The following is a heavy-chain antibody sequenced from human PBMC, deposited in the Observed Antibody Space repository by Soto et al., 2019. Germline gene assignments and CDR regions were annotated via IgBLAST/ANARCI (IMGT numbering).Heavy chain of an antibody. CDR2: IIPILGIA. Sequence: GASVKVSCKASGGTFSSYTISWVRQAPGQGLEWMGRIIPILGIANYAQKFQGRVTITADKSTSTAYMELSSLRSEDTAVYYCARDVTYYYDSSGYYNGNLYYYYGMDVWGQGTTVTVSS. D-gene: IGHD3-22*01. CDR1: GGTFSSYT. J-gene: IGHJ6*02. V-gene: IGHV1-69*04. CDR3: ARDVTYYYDSSGYYNGNLYYYYGMDV.